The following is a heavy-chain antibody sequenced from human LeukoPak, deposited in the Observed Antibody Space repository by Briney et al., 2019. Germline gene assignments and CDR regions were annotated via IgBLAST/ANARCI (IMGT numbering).Heavy chain of an antibody. Sequence: SETLSLTRTVSGGSISSSSYYWGWIRQPPGKGLEWIGSIYYSGSTYYNPSLKSRVTISVDTSKNQFSLKLSSVTAADTAVYYCARHSGAGTGFVYWGQGTLVTVSS. V-gene: IGHV4-39*01. CDR1: GGSISSSSYY. CDR3: ARHSGAGTGFVY. J-gene: IGHJ4*02. CDR2: IYYSGST. D-gene: IGHD6-19*01.